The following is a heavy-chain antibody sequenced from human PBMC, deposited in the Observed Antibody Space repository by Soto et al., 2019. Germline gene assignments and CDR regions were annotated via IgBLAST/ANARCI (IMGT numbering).Heavy chain of an antibody. J-gene: IGHJ6*02. CDR2: IQYNGYS. CDR1: GGSITNYY. CDR3: STHGFGSLHGLVDV. Sequence: QVQLQESCPGLVKPSETLSLTCTVSGGSITNYYCSWFRQPPGKGLEWIGYIQYNGYSAYNRSLKRRITMSMDTSKTQFSLMLESVTATDTAVYYCSTHGFGSLHGLVDVWGQGTTVIVSS. V-gene: IGHV4-59*08. D-gene: IGHD3-10*01.